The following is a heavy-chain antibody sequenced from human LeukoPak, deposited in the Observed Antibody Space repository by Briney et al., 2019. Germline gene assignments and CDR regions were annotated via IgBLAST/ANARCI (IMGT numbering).Heavy chain of an antibody. CDR1: GYTFTGYY. CDR2: INPNSGGT. J-gene: IGHJ4*02. CDR3: ARARNYCSGGSCYYFDY. Sequence: ASVKVSCKASGYTFTGYYMHWVRQAPGQGLEWMGRINPNSGGTNYAQKFQGRVTMTRDTSISTAYMELSRLRSDDTAVYYCARARNYCSGGSCYYFDYWGQGTLVTVSS. V-gene: IGHV1-2*06. D-gene: IGHD2-15*01.